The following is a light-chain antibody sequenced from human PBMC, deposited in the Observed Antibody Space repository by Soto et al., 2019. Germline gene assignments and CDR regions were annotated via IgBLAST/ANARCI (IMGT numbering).Light chain of an antibody. J-gene: IGKJ1*01. CDR2: EAF. Sequence: IQMSQSPSTLSASVGDRISITYRTNQSISNWLAWYQQKPGNAPKLLIDEAFSLESGVPTRISGSGAGTEFSLTSSSLQPDNSATYYCQQYNSYSTFGQGTKVDIK. V-gene: IGKV1-5*01. CDR3: QQYNSYST. CDR1: QSISNW.